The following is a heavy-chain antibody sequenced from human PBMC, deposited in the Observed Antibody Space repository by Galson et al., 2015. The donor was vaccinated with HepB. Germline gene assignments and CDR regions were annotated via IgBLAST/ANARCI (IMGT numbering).Heavy chain of an antibody. J-gene: IGHJ5*02. CDR1: GFSLSTSGMC. CDR3: ARGLGEGSYYVESWFDP. D-gene: IGHD1-26*01. CDR2: IDWDDDK. V-gene: IGHV2-70*11. Sequence: PALVKPTQTLTLTCTFSGFSLSTSGMCVSWIRQPPGKALEWLARIDWDDDKYYSTSLKTRLTISKDTSKNQVVLTMTNMDPVDTATYYCARGLGEGSYYVESWFDPWGQGTLVTVSS.